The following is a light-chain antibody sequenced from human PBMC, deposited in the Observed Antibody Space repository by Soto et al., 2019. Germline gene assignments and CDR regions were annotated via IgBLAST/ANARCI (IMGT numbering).Light chain of an antibody. J-gene: IGKJ2*03. CDR3: HQSYSTTPAHS. Sequence: DIQMTQSPSSLSASVGDRVTITCRASQTISNYLNWYQQKPGKAPKLLIYAASSLQSGVPSTFSGSGSGTDFTLTISSLQPEAFATYYCHQSYSTTPAHSFGQGTKVEIK. V-gene: IGKV1-39*01. CDR2: AAS. CDR1: QTISNY.